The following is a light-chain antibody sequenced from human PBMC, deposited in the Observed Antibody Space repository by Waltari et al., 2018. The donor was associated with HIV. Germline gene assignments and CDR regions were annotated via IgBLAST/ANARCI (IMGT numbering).Light chain of an antibody. Sequence: QVVLTQSPSASASLGASVKLTCTLSSGHSNYAIAWHPLQPGKGPRDLMKLNSDGSHTKGDGIPDRFSGSSSGAERYLTISSLQSEDEADYYWQTWGTGIRVFGGGTKLTVL. CDR1: SGHSNYA. J-gene: IGLJ3*02. CDR3: QTWGTGIRV. CDR2: LNSDGSH. V-gene: IGLV4-69*01.